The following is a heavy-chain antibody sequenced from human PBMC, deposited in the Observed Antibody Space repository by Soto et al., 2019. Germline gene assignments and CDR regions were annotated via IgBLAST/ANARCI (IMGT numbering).Heavy chain of an antibody. CDR3: ARGPTAYSSLFLSYYYYYYGMDV. CDR2: ISYDGSNK. V-gene: IGHV3-30-3*01. J-gene: IGHJ6*02. Sequence: GGSLRLSCAASGFTFSSYAMHWVRQAPGKGLEWVAVISYDGSNKYYADSVKGRFTISRDNSKNTLYLQMNSLRAEDTAVYYCARGPTAYSSLFLSYYYYYYGMDVWGQGTTVTVSS. CDR1: GFTFSSYA. D-gene: IGHD6-19*01.